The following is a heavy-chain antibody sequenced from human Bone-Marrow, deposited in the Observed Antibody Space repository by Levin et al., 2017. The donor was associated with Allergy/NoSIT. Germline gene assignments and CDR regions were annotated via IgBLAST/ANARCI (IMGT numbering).Heavy chain of an antibody. Sequence: GESLKISCAASGFTFSDYYMSWIRQAPGKGLEWVSYISSSGSTIYYADSVKGRFTISRDNAKNSLYLQMNSLRAEDTAVYYCAKGYCISTSCYFPYYYGMDGWGQGTTVTVSS. J-gene: IGHJ6*02. D-gene: IGHD2-2*01. V-gene: IGHV3-11*01. CDR2: ISSSGSTI. CDR1: GFTFSDYY. CDR3: AKGYCISTSCYFPYYYGMDG.